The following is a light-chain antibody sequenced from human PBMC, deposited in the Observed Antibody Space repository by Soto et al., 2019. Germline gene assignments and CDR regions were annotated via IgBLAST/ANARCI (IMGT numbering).Light chain of an antibody. V-gene: IGKV3-20*01. Sequence: EIVLTQSPGTLSLSPGERATLSCRASQSVSSSYLAWYQQKPGQAPRLLIYGASSRATGIPDSFSGSGSGTDFTITISRLEPEDFAVYYCQQYGSSPWTFGQGTKVEIK. J-gene: IGKJ1*01. CDR1: QSVSSSY. CDR2: GAS. CDR3: QQYGSSPWT.